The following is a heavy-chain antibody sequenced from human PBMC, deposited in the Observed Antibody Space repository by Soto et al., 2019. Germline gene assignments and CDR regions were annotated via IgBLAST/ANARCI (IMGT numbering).Heavy chain of an antibody. Sequence: QVQLVESGGGVVQPGTSLRLSCVGSGFTFRSYVIHWGRQAPGKGLEWVALTSYDGSNKDYGDSVKGRFTISRDNSRNTVDLQMDSLRLEDTALYYCARWGTTGGLDVWGQGTLVSVSS. V-gene: IGHV3-33*05. J-gene: IGHJ1*01. D-gene: IGHD3-16*01. CDR1: GFTFRSYV. CDR2: TSYDGSNK. CDR3: ARWGTTGGLDV.